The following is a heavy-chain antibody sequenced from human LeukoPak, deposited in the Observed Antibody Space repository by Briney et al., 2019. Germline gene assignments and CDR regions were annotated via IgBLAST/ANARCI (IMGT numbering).Heavy chain of an antibody. D-gene: IGHD3-3*01. Sequence: GGSLRLSCAASGFTFSGYWMTRVRQAPGKGLEWVANLRPDGSDKYYADSVKGRFTISRDNAKNSLYLQMNGLRAGDTAIYYCARDAYDDASESWGQGTLVTVSS. CDR1: GFTFSGYW. J-gene: IGHJ5*02. CDR3: ARDAYDDASES. CDR2: LRPDGSDK. V-gene: IGHV3-7*01.